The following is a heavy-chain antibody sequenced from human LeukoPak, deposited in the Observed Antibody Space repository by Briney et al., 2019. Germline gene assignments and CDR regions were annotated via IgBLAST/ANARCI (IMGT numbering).Heavy chain of an antibody. J-gene: IGHJ4*02. Sequence: PGGSLRISCTASGFTFSNYAMNWVRQAPGKGPEWVSSIGGRGGGTYHGDSAKGRFTVSRDNSRKTLYLQMNDLREEDSATYYCAKAKYYHDTSGYYSFDYWGQGTVVTVSS. CDR2: IGGRGGGT. V-gene: IGHV3-23*01. D-gene: IGHD3-22*01. CDR1: GFTFSNYA. CDR3: AKAKYYHDTSGYYSFDY.